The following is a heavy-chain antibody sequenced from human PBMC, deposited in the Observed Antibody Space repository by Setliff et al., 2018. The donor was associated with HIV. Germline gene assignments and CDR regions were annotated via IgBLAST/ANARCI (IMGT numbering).Heavy chain of an antibody. CDR1: GFTFSEPY. D-gene: IGHD5-18*01. J-gene: IGHJ4*02. CDR2: IKNKRAGYGT. CDR3: TRDWDTALAN. V-gene: IGHV3-72*01. Sequence: GGSLRLSCSASGFTFSEPYMNWVRQAPGKGLEWVARIKNKRAGYGTQHAASAKGRFSISRDDSKNSLYLQMNSLKIEDTAMYYCTRDWDTALANWGQGTLVTVSS.